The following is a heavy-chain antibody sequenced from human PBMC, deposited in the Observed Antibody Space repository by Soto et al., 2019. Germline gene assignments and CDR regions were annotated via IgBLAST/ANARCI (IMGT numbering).Heavy chain of an antibody. V-gene: IGHV1-69*13. J-gene: IGHJ6*02. CDR3: ARGVPRGYSYGFNYYYYGMDV. CDR2: IIPIFGTA. D-gene: IGHD5-18*01. CDR1: GGTFSSYA. Sequence: GASVKVSFKASGGTFSSYAISWVRQAPGQGLEWMGGIIPIFGTANYAQKSQGRVTITADESTSTAYMELSSLRSEDTAVYYCARGVPRGYSYGFNYYYYGMDVWGQGTTVTVSS.